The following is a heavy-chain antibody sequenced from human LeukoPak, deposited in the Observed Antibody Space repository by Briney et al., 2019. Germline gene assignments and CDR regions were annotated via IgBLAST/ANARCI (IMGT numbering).Heavy chain of an antibody. V-gene: IGHV3-23*01. J-gene: IGHJ5*02. Sequence: GGSLRLSCAASGFTFSSYAMAWVRQAPGKGLEWVSHILGSGGNTYYADSVRGRFTISRDNSKNTLYLKMNSLRAEGTAVYFCARAKYDYGDPVGWFDPWGQGTLVTVSS. D-gene: IGHD4-17*01. CDR1: GFTFSSYA. CDR3: ARAKYDYGDPVGWFDP. CDR2: ILGSGGNT.